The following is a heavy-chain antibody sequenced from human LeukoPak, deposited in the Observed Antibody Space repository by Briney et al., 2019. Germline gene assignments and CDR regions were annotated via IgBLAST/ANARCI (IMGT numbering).Heavy chain of an antibody. D-gene: IGHD2-2*01. Sequence: ASVKVSCKASGYTFTSYYMHWVRQAPGQGLEWMGIINPSGGSTSYAQKFQGRVTMTRDTSTSTVYMELSSPRSEDTAVYYCARAGLGGIVVVPAAEWSWFDPWGQGTLVTVSS. CDR3: ARAGLGGIVVVPAAEWSWFDP. V-gene: IGHV1-46*03. J-gene: IGHJ5*02. CDR2: INPSGGST. CDR1: GYTFTSYY.